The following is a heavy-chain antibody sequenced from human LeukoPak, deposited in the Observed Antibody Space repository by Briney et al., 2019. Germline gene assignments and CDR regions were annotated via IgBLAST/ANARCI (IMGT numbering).Heavy chain of an antibody. J-gene: IGHJ4*02. CDR3: ARAGVVLTNRGRFDY. CDR2: ISRTSRYI. Sequence: GGSLRLSCAASGFTFSSYSMNWVRQAPGKGLEWVSCISRTSRYIYYADSVKGRFTISRDNAKNSLYLEMNSLRAEDTAVYYCARAGVVLTNRGRFDYWGQGTLVTVSS. D-gene: IGHD4/OR15-4a*01. V-gene: IGHV3-21*04. CDR1: GFTFSSYS.